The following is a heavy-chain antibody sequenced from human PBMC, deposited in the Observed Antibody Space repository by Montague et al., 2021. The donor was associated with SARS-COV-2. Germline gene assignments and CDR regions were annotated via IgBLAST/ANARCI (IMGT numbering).Heavy chain of an antibody. CDR2: ISGRGSYA. J-gene: IGHJ4*02. Sequence: SLRLSCAASGFTFSDYYMSWIRQAPGKGLEWVSYISGRGSYADYADSVKGRFTISRDSARKSLYLEMNSLRAEDTAVYYCARLVGVESNRRDYFNYWGQGTLVTVSS. CDR1: GFTFSDYY. D-gene: IGHD1-14*01. V-gene: IGHV3-11*03. CDR3: ARLVGVESNRRDYFNY.